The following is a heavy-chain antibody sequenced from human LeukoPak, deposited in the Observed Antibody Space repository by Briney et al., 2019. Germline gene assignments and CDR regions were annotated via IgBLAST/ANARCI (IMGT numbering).Heavy chain of an antibody. D-gene: IGHD2-15*01. CDR3: AKDRRVVVAAGTKNDY. J-gene: IGHJ4*02. Sequence: GGSLRLSCAASGFTFSNAWMSWVRQAPGKGLEWVGRIKSKTDGGTTDYAAPVKGRFTISRDDSKNTLYLQMNSLKTEDTAVYYCAKDRRVVVAAGTKNDYWGQGTLVTVSS. CDR2: IKSKTDGGTT. V-gene: IGHV3-15*01. CDR1: GFTFSNAW.